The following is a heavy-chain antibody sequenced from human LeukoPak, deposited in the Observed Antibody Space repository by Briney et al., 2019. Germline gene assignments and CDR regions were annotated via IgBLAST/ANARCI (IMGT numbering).Heavy chain of an antibody. J-gene: IGHJ4*02. V-gene: IGHV4-59*01. Sequence: SETLSLTCTVSGCTISSYYWNWIRQPPGKGLEWIGYIYYSGSTNYNPSHKRRVTISVDTSKNQFSLKLSSVTAADTAVYYCVGLWSGYYTFDYRGQGTLVTVSS. CDR2: IYYSGST. CDR1: GCTISSYY. D-gene: IGHD3-3*01. CDR3: VGLWSGYYTFDY.